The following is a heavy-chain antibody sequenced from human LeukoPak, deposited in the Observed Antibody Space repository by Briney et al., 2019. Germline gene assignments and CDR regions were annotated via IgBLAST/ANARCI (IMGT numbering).Heavy chain of an antibody. J-gene: IGHJ4*02. D-gene: IGHD7-27*01. CDR1: GYSFTGYY. CDR2: INPNYGDT. V-gene: IGHV1-2*02. Sequence: GASVKVSCEASGYSFTGYYMHWVRQAPGQGLEWMGWINPNYGDTTYAQKFQGRVTMTRDTSISTAYMELSGLVSDDTAVYYCARNWDYFDYWGQGTLVTVSS. CDR3: ARNWDYFDY.